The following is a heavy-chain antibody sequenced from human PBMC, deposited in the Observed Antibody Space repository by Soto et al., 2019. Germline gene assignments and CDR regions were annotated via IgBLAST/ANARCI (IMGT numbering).Heavy chain of an antibody. CDR1: GGTFSSYA. Sequence: QVQLVQSGAEVKKPGSSVKVSCKVSGGTFSSYAISWVRQAPGQGLEWMGGIIPIFDTTNYAQSLQGRVTITADESTSTAYMELDSLRSEDTAIYYCARPISTSTSPGNPYSGMDVWGQGTTVTVS. V-gene: IGHV1-69*01. J-gene: IGHJ6*02. CDR3: ARPISTSTSPGNPYSGMDV. CDR2: IIPIFDTT. D-gene: IGHD1-1*01.